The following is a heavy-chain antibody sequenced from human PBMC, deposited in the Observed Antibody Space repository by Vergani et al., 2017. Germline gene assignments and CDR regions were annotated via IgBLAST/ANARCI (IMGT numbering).Heavy chain of an antibody. Sequence: EVQLLESGGGLVQPGGSLRLSCAASGFTFSSYAMSWVRQAPGKGLEWVANIKQDGSEKYYVDSVKGRFTIARDNAKNSLYLQMNSLRAEDTAVYYCAGLGLAAAGTGYESPTKYGMDVWGQGTTVTVSS. CDR2: IKQDGSEK. D-gene: IGHD6-13*01. CDR3: AGLGLAAAGTGYESPTKYGMDV. CDR1: GFTFSSYA. V-gene: IGHV3-7*03. J-gene: IGHJ6*02.